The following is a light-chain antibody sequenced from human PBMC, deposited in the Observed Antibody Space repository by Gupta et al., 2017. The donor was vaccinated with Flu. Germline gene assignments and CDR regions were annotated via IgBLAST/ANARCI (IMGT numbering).Light chain of an antibody. V-gene: IGLV1-51*02. Sequence: QPVLTQPPSVSAATGQKVTISCFGSRSNIGDNYVAWYQQFPGAVPKLLIYENDKRPSGIPVRFSGSKSGTSATLGITGLQTGDEADYYCGTLDSSLSVGIFGAGTKLTVL. CDR2: END. CDR3: GTLDSSLSVGI. CDR1: RSNIGDNY. J-gene: IGLJ2*01.